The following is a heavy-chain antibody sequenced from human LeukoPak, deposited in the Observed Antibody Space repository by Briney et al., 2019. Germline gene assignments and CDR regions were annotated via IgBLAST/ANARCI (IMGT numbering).Heavy chain of an antibody. V-gene: IGHV3-23*01. CDR3: TTELIQLFDF. CDR1: GFTFSSYA. D-gene: IGHD5-18*01. CDR2: ISDSGGST. J-gene: IGHJ4*02. Sequence: PGGSLRLSCAASGFTFSSYAMSRVRQAPGKGLEWVSIISDSGGSTYYADSVKGRFTISRDNSKNTLYLQMNSLKTEDTAVYYCTTELIQLFDFWGQGTLVTVSS.